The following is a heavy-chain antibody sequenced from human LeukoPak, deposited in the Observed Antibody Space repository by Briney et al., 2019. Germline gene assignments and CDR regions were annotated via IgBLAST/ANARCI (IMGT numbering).Heavy chain of an antibody. Sequence: SETLSLTCTVSGGSISSSSYYWGWIRQPPGKGLERIGSIYYSGSTYYNPSLKSRVTISVDTSKNQFSLKLSSVTAADTAVYYCARHFGTMIVVVIPYYFDYWGQGTLVTVSS. V-gene: IGHV4-39*01. CDR2: IYYSGST. D-gene: IGHD3-22*01. CDR3: ARHFGTMIVVVIPYYFDY. J-gene: IGHJ4*02. CDR1: GGSISSSSYY.